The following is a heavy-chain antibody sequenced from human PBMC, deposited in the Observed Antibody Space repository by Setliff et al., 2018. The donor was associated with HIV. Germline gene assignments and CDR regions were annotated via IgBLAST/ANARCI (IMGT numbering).Heavy chain of an antibody. V-gene: IGHV4-4*08. D-gene: IGHD1-26*01. Sequence: SETLSLTCTVSGGSISNYYWSWIRQPPGKGLEWIGQISTGGATDYNSSLKSRVTISLDKSKNQFSLRLNSVTAADTAVYYCARVLDGNHYDAFNLWGQGTTVTVSS. CDR1: GGSISNYY. CDR3: ARVLDGNHYDAFNL. J-gene: IGHJ3*01. CDR2: ISTGGAT.